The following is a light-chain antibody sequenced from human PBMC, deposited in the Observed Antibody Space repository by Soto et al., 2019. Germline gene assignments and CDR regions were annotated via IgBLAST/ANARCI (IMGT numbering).Light chain of an antibody. CDR2: EVT. CDR1: FSDVGGYDY. V-gene: IGLV2-14*01. Sequence: QSALTQPASVSGSPGQSIAISCTGTFSDVGGYDYVSWYQQHPDKAPKLMIYEVTKRPSGVTHRFSGSKSGTTASLTIAGLQPEDEDYYCSSSPTSGSTVVFGSGTKVTVL. CDR3: SSPTSGSTVV. J-gene: IGLJ1*01.